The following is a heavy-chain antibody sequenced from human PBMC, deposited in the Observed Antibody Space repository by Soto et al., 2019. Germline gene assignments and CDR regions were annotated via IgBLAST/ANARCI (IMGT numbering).Heavy chain of an antibody. CDR1: GYSFNTYG. D-gene: IGHD1-26*01. V-gene: IGHV1-18*01. CDR3: ARDHFLVHTTSSFDS. CDR2: ISGYNGNT. J-gene: IGHJ4*02. Sequence: QVQLVQSGAEVKKPGASVKVSCKASGYSFNTYGISWERQAPGQGLEWMGWISGYNGNTNYAQNLQGRVTMTTDTSTTTAYMELRSLRSDDTAVYYCARDHFLVHTTSSFDSWGQGTLVTVSS.